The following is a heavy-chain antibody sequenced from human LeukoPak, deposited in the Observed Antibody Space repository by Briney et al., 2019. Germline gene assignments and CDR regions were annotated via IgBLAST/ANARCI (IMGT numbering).Heavy chain of an antibody. CDR3: ARGHYYDSSGYDEFDY. CDR1: GGSISSGGYS. J-gene: IGHJ4*02. V-gene: IGHV4-30-2*01. D-gene: IGHD3-22*01. CDR2: IYHSGST. Sequence: SETLSLTCAVSGGSISSGGYSWSWIRQPPGKGLEWIGYIYHSGSTYYNPSLKGRVTISVDRSKNQFSLKLSSVTAADTAVYYCARGHYYDSSGYDEFDYWGQGTLVTVSS.